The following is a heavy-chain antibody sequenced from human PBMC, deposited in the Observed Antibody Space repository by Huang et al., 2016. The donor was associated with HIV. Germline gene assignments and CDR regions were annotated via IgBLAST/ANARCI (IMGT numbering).Heavy chain of an antibody. V-gene: IGHV3-49*05. D-gene: IGHD3-22*01. CDR1: GFTFGNYG. Sequence: EVQFVESGGGLVKPGRSLRLSCTASGFTFGNYGMSWFRQDQGKGVEWVGFMRSKDDSETTEYAASVKGRCTISRDDSKSIAYLQMNSLKPEDTAVYYCTRDSVYPNYYDGSGFYFDYWGQGTLVTVSS. CDR3: TRDSVYPNYYDGSGFYFDY. CDR2: MRSKDDSETT. J-gene: IGHJ4*02.